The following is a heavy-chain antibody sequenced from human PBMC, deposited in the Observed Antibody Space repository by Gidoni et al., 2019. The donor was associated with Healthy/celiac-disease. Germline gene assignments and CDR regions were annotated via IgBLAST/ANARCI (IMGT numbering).Heavy chain of an antibody. J-gene: IGHJ6*02. D-gene: IGHD5-12*01. CDR1: GFTVSGSA. CDR3: TSTLYSGYDDYYYGMDV. Sequence: EVQLVESGGGLVQPGGSLKLSCAASGFTVSGSAMHWVRQASGKGLEWVGRIRSKANSYATAYAASVKGMFTISRDDSKNTAYLQMNSLKTEDTAVYYCTSTLYSGYDDYYYGMDVWGQGTTVTVSS. V-gene: IGHV3-73*02. CDR2: IRSKANSYAT.